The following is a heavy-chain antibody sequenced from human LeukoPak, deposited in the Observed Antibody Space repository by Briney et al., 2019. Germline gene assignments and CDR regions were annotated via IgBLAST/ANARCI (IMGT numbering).Heavy chain of an antibody. CDR2: ISYDGSNK. CDR1: GFIFSSYA. V-gene: IGHV3-30-3*01. CDR3: ARNSGTFPPRYYYYGMDV. J-gene: IGHJ6*02. D-gene: IGHD1-7*01. Sequence: PGRSLRLSCAASGFIFSSYAMHWVRQVPGKGLEWVAVISYDGSNKYYADSVKGRFTISRDNSKNTLYLQMNSLRAEDTAVYYCARNSGTFPPRYYYYGMDVWGQGTTVTVSS.